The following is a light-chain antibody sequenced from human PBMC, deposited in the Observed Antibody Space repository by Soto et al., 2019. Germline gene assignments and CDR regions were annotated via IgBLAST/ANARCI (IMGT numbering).Light chain of an antibody. CDR2: AAS. CDR1: QSISSY. V-gene: IGKV1-39*01. CDR3: LQDYNCPYT. Sequence: DIQMTQSPSSLSSSVGDRVTITCRASQSISSYLNWYQQKPGKAPKLLIYAASSLQSGVPSRFSGSGSGTDFTLTISSLQPEDFAAYFCLQDYNCPYTFGQGTKVDNK. J-gene: IGKJ2*01.